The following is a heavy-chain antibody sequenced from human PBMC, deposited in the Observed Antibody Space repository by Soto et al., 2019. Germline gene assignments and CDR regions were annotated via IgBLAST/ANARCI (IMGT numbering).Heavy chain of an antibody. CDR1: GFIVGNNY. V-gene: IGHV3-66*01. CDR2: IYTGGGT. CDR3: ARDGGVYSGFDY. D-gene: IGHD1-26*01. Sequence: GGSLRLSCAASGFIVGNNYMTWVRQAPGKGLEWVSVIYTGGGTHHADSVKGRFTISRDNFKNTVYLQMNSLRAEDTAMYYCARDGGVYSGFDYWGQEPWSPSPQ. J-gene: IGHJ4*01.